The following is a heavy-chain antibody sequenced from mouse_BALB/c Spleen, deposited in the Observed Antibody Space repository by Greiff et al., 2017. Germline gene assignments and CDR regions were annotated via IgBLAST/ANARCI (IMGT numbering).Heavy chain of an antibody. Sequence: EVNVVESGGGLVKPGGSLKLSCAASGFTFSSYAMSWVRQTPEKRLEWVASISSGGSTYYPDSVKGRFTISRDNARNILYLQMSSLRSEDTAMYYCARGGGYDGYAMDYWGQGTSVTVSS. CDR1: GFTFSSYA. J-gene: IGHJ4*01. CDR2: ISSGGST. D-gene: IGHD2-2*01. V-gene: IGHV5-6-5*01. CDR3: ARGGGYDGYAMDY.